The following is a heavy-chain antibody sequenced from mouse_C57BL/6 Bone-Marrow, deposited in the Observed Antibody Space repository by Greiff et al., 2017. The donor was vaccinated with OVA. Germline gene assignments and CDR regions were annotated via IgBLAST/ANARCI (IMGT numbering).Heavy chain of an antibody. CDR1: GFTFSDYG. CDR3: ARSGYALYAMDY. D-gene: IGHD1-3*01. Sequence: EVQLVESGGGLVKPGGSLKLSCAASGFTFSDYGMHWVRQAPEKGLELVAYISSGSSTIYYADTVKGRFTISRDNAKNTLFLQMTSLRSEDTAMYYCARSGYALYAMDYWGQGTSVTVSS. CDR2: ISSGSSTI. J-gene: IGHJ4*01. V-gene: IGHV5-17*01.